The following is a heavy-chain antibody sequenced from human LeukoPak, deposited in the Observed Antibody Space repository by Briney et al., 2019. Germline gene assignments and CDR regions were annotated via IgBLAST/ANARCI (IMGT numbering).Heavy chain of an antibody. V-gene: IGHV1-2*02. J-gene: IGHJ4*02. CDR2: INPNSGGT. D-gene: IGHD2-2*01. Sequence: ASVKVSCKASGHTFTGYYMHWVRQAPGQGLEWLGWINPNSGGTNYAQKFQGRVTMTRDTSISTAYMELSRLRSDDTAVYYCARGVLRSTSRRYYYFDYWGQGTLVTVSS. CDR3: ARGVLRSTSRRYYYFDY. CDR1: GHTFTGYY.